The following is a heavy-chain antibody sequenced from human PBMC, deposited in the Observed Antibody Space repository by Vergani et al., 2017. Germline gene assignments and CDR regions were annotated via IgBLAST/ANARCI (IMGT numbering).Heavy chain of an antibody. V-gene: IGHV1-2*02. Sequence: QVQLVQSGAEVKKPGASVKVSCKASGYTFTGYYMHWVRQAPGQGLEWMGWINPNSGGTNYAQKFQGRVTMTRDTSISTAYMELSRLRSDDTAVYYCAREEFDYGGKGYFDLWGRGTLITVSS. CDR2: INPNSGGT. D-gene: IGHD4-23*01. J-gene: IGHJ2*01. CDR1: GYTFTGYY. CDR3: AREEFDYGGKGYFDL.